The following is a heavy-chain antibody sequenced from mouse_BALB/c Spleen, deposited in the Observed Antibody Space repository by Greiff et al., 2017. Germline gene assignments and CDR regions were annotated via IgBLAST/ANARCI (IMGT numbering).Heavy chain of an antibody. D-gene: IGHD2-1*01. CDR3: ARHYGNPYWYFDV. CDR1: GYTFTSYD. Sequence: VHLVESGGGLVKPGALVKISCKASGYTFTSYDINWVKQRPGQGLEWIGWIYPGDGSTKYNEKFKGKATLTADKSSSTAYMQLSSLTSENSAVYFCARHYGNPYWYFDVWGAGTTVTVSS. J-gene: IGHJ1*01. V-gene: IGHV1S56*01. CDR2: IYPGDGST.